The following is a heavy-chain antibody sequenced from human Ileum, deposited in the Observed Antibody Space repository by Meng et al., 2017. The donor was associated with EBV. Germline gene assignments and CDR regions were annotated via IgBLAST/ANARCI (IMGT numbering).Heavy chain of an antibody. CDR2: INPNSGGA. J-gene: IGHJ2*01. V-gene: IGHV1-2*06. D-gene: IGHD3-16*01. Sequence: QVQLVQSGAEVKKPGASVKVSCTASAYTFAGYYMHWVRQAPGQGLEWMGRINPNSGGANYAQKFQGRVTMTRDTSISTAYMELSRLRSDDTAVYYCAREGLVGDLRYFDLWGRGTLVTVPS. CDR3: AREGLVGDLRYFDL. CDR1: AYTFAGYY.